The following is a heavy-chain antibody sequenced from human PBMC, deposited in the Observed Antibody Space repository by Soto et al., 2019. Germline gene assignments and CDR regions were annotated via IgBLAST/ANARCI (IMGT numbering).Heavy chain of an antibody. V-gene: IGHV1-69*13. CDR1: GGTFSSYA. CDR3: ARDGSIAARTQFPSGWFDP. CDR2: IIPIFGTA. D-gene: IGHD6-6*01. Sequence: ASVKVSCKASGGTFSSYAISWVRQAPGQGLEWMGGIIPIFGTANYAQKFQGRVTITADESTSTAYMELSSLRSEDTAVYYCARDGSIAARTQFPSGWFDPWG. J-gene: IGHJ5*02.